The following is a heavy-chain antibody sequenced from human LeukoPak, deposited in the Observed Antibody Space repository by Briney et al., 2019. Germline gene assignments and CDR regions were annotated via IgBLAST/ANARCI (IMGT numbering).Heavy chain of an antibody. CDR3: AKDQAYGSGSYYDY. CDR1: GFTFSDHY. J-gene: IGHJ4*02. Sequence: GGSLRLSCAASGFTFSDHYIDWVRQAPGKGLEWVSAIIGSGGSTYYADSVKGRFTISRDNSKNTLYLQMNSLRAEDTAVYYCAKDQAYGSGSYYDYWGQGTLVTVSS. D-gene: IGHD3-10*01. V-gene: IGHV3-23*01. CDR2: IIGSGGST.